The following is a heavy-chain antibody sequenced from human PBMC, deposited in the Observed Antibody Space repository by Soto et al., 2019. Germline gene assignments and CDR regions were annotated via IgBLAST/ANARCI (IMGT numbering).Heavy chain of an antibody. CDR3: ARDRGCSGGSCFDY. CDR2: IFHGGDT. J-gene: IGHJ4*02. D-gene: IGHD2-15*01. Sequence: ELQLVESGGGLVQPGGSLRLSCAASGFNDSANYMTWVRQAPGTGLEWVSFIFHGGDTFYADSVKDRFIISRDNSKNTLYLQMNSLRAEDTGVYYCARDRGCSGGSCFDYCGQGTLVTVSS. CDR1: GFNDSANY. V-gene: IGHV3-66*01.